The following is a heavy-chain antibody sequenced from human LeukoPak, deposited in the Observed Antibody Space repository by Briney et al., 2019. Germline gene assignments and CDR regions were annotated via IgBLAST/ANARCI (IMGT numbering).Heavy chain of an antibody. J-gene: IGHJ4*02. CDR2: FDTEDGET. D-gene: IGHD6-13*01. CDR3: ASGIAEPSTTLIDF. V-gene: IGHV1-69-2*01. Sequence: ASVKVSCKASGHTFTDYYVHWVQQAPGKGLAWMGRFDTEDGETRYAEKFQGRVTITADTSTLTAYMELSSLRSEDTAMYYCASGIAEPSTTLIDFWGQGTLVTVSS. CDR1: GHTFTDYY.